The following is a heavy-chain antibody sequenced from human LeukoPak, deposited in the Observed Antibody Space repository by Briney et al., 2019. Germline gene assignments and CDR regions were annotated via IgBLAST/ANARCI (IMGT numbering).Heavy chain of an antibody. V-gene: IGHV4-59*01. CDR2: IYYSGST. J-gene: IGHJ4*02. Sequence: PSETLSLTCTVSGGSISSYYWSWIRQPPGKGLEWIGYIYYSGSTNYNPSLKSRVTISVDTSKNQFSLKLSSVTAANTAVYYCAREPPAADTKGGFDYWGQGTLVTVSS. D-gene: IGHD6-13*01. CDR3: AREPPAADTKGGFDY. CDR1: GGSISSYY.